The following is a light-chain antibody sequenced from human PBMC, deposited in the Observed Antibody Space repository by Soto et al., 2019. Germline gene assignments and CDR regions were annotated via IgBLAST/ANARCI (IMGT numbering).Light chain of an antibody. CDR3: HQYTSPPWT. CDR2: GAS. V-gene: IGKV3-20*01. J-gene: IGKJ1*01. CDR1: QTVPGNY. Sequence: ELVLTQSPDTLSLSPGERATLSCRASQTVPGNYFAWFQQKPGQAPRLLIYGASSRAPAIPDRFSGSGSGADFPLTISRLESEDFAIYYCHQYTSPPWTVGQGTRVE.